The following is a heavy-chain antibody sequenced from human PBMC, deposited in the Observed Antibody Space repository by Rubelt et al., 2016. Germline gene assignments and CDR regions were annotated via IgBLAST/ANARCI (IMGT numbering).Heavy chain of an antibody. D-gene: IGHD5-12*01. Sequence: QVQLVQSGAEVKKPGASVKVSCKASGYTFTSYYMHWVRQAPGQGLEWMGWINPNSGGTNYAQKCEGRVTMTRETSVSTAYMELSRLTSDDTAVYYCARGNSGYDYGLDYWGQGTLVTVSS. CDR2: INPNSGGT. V-gene: IGHV1-2*02. J-gene: IGHJ4*02. CDR3: ARGNSGYDYGLDY. CDR1: GYTFTSYY.